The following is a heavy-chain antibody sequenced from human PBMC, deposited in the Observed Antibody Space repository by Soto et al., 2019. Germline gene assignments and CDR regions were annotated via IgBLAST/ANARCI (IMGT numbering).Heavy chain of an antibody. J-gene: IGHJ4*02. V-gene: IGHV1-18*01. CDR1: GYSFTNYG. CDR2: INGYNGNT. D-gene: IGHD1-1*01. CDR3: AASTATSSL. Sequence: VQLVQSGAEVKKPGASVKVSCKASGYSFTNYGFSWVRQAPGQGLEWMGWINGYNGNTNYAPKLQGRFTMTTDTSTSTAYMELGSLTSDDTAVYFCAASTATSSLWGQGTLVTVSS.